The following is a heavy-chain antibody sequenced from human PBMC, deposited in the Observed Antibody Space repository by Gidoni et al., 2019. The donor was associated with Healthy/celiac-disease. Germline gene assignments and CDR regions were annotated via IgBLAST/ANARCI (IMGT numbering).Heavy chain of an antibody. D-gene: IGHD3-22*01. CDR2: IYNSGST. J-gene: IGHJ4*02. Sequence: QLQLQESGPGLVKPSETLSRTCTVSGGSISTSSCYWGWLRQPPGKGLEWIGSIYNSGSTYYNPSLKSRVTISVNTSKNQFSLKLSSVTAADTAVYYCARHAYYDDSRGYYALDYWGQGTLVTVSS. V-gene: IGHV4-39*01. CDR3: ARHAYYDDSRGYYALDY. CDR1: GGSISTSSCY.